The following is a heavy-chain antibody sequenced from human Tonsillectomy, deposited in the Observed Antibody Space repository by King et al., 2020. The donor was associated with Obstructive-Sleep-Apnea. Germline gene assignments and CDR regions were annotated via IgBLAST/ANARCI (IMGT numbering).Heavy chain of an antibody. CDR2: IYHSGST. D-gene: IGHD3-22*01. V-gene: IGHV4-4*02. J-gene: IGHJ4*02. CDR1: GGSISSSNW. Sequence: QLQESGPGLVKPSGTLSLTCAVSGGSISSSNWWSWVRQPPGKGLEWIGEIYHSGSTNYNPSLKSRVTISVDKSKNRFSLKLSSVTAADTAVYYCARAHKYYYDSSGYYVIDYWGQGTLVTVSS. CDR3: ARAHKYYYDSSGYYVIDY.